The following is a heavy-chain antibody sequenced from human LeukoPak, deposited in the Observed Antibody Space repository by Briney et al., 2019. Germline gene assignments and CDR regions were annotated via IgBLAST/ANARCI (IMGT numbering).Heavy chain of an antibody. CDR2: IYLIGST. D-gene: IGHD1/OR15-1a*01. J-gene: IGHJ3*02. Sequence: KPSQTLSLTCNVSGASISNGDYFWTWLRQPPGKALEWIGYIYLIGSTYYNPSLESRVTISAGRSGNQFSLQLGSVTAADTATYYCARDSRVGTSYNLDIWGPGTRVTVSS. CDR3: ARDSRVGTSYNLDI. CDR1: GASISNGDYF. V-gene: IGHV4-30-2*01.